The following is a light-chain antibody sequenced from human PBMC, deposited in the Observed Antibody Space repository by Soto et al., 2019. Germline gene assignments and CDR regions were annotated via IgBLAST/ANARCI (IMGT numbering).Light chain of an antibody. Sequence: VLTQSPGALSLSQGERATLSCRASQSVSTSYLAWYQQKPGQAPRLLIYGASSRATGIPDRFSGSGSGTDFTLTISRLEPEDFAVYYCQQYGSSPQPSGQGTKVDI. CDR2: GAS. V-gene: IGKV3-20*01. CDR1: QSVSTSY. CDR3: QQYGSSPQP. J-gene: IGKJ1*01.